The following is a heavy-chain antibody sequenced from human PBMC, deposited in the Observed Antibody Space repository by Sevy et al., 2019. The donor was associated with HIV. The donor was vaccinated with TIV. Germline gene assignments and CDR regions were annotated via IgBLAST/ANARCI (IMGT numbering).Heavy chain of an antibody. CDR3: ASRTVETMSFRY. V-gene: IGHV4-38-2*01. J-gene: IGHJ4*02. Sequence: SETLSLTCAVSGYSISSGYYWGWIRQPPGKGLGWIGSIYQRGSTYYKPSLKSRVTISVDTSKNHFSLRLSYVTAADAAVYYCASRTVETMSFRYWGQGTLVTVSS. D-gene: IGHD3-10*02. CDR2: IYQRGST. CDR1: GYSISSGYY.